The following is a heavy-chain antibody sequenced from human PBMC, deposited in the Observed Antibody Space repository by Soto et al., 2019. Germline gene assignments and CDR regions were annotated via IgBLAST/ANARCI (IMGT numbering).Heavy chain of an antibody. V-gene: IGHV5-51*01. CDR2: IYPGDSDT. D-gene: IGHD6-6*01. Sequence: RGESLKISCKGSGYSFTSYWIGWVRQMPGKGLEWMGIIYPGDSDTKYSPSFQGQVTISADKSISTAYLQWSSLKASDTAMYYCASGSIRPDFVFDYWGQGTLVTVSS. J-gene: IGHJ4*02. CDR1: GYSFTSYW. CDR3: ASGSIRPDFVFDY.